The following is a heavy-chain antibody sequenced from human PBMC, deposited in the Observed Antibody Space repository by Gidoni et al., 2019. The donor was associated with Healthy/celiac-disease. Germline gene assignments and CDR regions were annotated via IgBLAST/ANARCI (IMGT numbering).Heavy chain of an antibody. V-gene: IGHV4-59*01. Sequence: QVQLQESGPGLVKPSETLSLTCTVSGGSISSYYWSWIRQPPGKGLEWIGYIYYSGSTNYNPSLKSRVTISVDTSKNQFSLKLSSVTAADTAVYYCAREGGYGSGSYPYWGQGTLVTVSS. CDR2: IYYSGST. D-gene: IGHD3-10*01. J-gene: IGHJ4*02. CDR1: GGSISSYY. CDR3: AREGGYGSGSYPY.